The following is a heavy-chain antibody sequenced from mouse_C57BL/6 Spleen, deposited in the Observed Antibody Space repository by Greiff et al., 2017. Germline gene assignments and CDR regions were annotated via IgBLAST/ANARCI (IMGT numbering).Heavy chain of an antibody. CDR1: GYTFTSYW. CDR3: ARGDDDRGYYAMDY. Sequence: QVQLQQPGAELVRPGTSVKLSCKASGYTFTSYWMHWVKQRPGQGLEWIGVIDPSDSYTNYNQKFKGKATLTVDTSSSTAYMQLSSLTSEDSAVYYCARGDDDRGYYAMDYWGQGTSVTVSS. J-gene: IGHJ4*01. V-gene: IGHV1-59*01. CDR2: IDPSDSYT. D-gene: IGHD2-4*01.